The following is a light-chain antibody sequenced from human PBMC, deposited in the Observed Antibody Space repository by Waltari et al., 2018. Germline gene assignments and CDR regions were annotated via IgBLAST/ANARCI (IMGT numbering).Light chain of an antibody. CDR1: KLGDKY. CDR3: QAWDSSTLV. J-gene: IGLJ1*01. Sequence: SYEMTQPPSVSVSPGQTASITCSGHKLGDKYTCWYQHKPGQSPVLVNYQDNKRPSGIPERSSGSNAGNTATLTISGTQAMDEADYYCQAWDSSTLVFGTGTKVTVL. V-gene: IGLV3-1*01. CDR2: QDN.